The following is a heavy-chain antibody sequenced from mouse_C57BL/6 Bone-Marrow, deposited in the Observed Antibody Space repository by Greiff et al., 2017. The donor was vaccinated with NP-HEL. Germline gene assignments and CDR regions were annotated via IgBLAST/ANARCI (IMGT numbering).Heavy chain of an antibody. Sequence: DVHLVESGGGLVQPKGSLKLSCAASGFSFNTYAMNWVRQAPGKGLEWVARIRSKSNNYATYYADSVKDRFTISRDDSESMLYLQMNNLKTEDTAMYYCVRQSYYGSSYWYFDVWGTGTTVTVSS. CDR2: IRSKSNNYAT. CDR3: VRQSYYGSSYWYFDV. CDR1: GFSFNTYA. V-gene: IGHV10-1*01. J-gene: IGHJ1*03. D-gene: IGHD1-1*01.